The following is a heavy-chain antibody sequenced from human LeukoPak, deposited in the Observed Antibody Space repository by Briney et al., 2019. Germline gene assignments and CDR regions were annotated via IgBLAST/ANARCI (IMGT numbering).Heavy chain of an antibody. CDR1: GFTFSGSA. CDR3: AKGGGYDTRDHYCHY. Sequence: GGSLRLSCAASGFTFSGSAMHWVRQASGKGLEWVGRIRSKANSYATAYAASVKGRFTISRDDSKNTAYLQMNSLKTEDTAVYYCAKGGGYDTRDHYCHYWGQGTLVTVSS. V-gene: IGHV3-73*01. D-gene: IGHD5-12*01. CDR2: IRSKANSYAT. J-gene: IGHJ4*02.